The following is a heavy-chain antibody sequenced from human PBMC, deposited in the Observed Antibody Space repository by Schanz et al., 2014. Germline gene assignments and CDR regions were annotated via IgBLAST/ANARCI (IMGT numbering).Heavy chain of an antibody. Sequence: QLQLQESGPGLVKPSETLSLTCTVSGGSISSYYWSWIRQPPGKGLEWIGYIYYSGDTNYNPSLKSRVTISGDTSKNQFSLSRISVTAADTAVYCCARQGIGYQHGRYYYYMDVWGRGTTVTVSS. CDR1: GGSISSYY. V-gene: IGHV4-59*01. D-gene: IGHD2-2*01. J-gene: IGHJ6*03. CDR2: IYYSGDT. CDR3: ARQGIGYQHGRYYYYMDV.